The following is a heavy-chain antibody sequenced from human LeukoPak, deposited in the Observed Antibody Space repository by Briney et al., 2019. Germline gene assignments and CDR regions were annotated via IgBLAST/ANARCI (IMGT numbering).Heavy chain of an antibody. CDR2: IHHSGST. J-gene: IGHJ4*02. CDR3: ARFVVVPAAIPFDY. D-gene: IGHD2-2*01. V-gene: IGHV4-34*01. CDR1: GGSFSGYY. Sequence: PSETLSLTCAVYGGSFSGYYWSWIRQPPGKGLEWIGEIHHSGSTNYNPSLKSRVTISVDTSKNQFSLKLSSVTAADTAVYYCARFVVVPAAIPFDYWGQGTLVTVSS.